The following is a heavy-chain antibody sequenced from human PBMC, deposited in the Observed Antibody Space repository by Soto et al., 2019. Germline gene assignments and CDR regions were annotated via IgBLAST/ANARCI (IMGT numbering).Heavy chain of an antibody. CDR1: GGSISSYY. V-gene: IGHV4-59*08. CDR3: ARFNWYFDL. J-gene: IGHJ2*01. Sequence: SVTLSLTCTVSGGSISSYYWSWIRQPPGKGLEWIGYIYYSGSTNYNPSLKSRVTISVDTSKNQLSLKLSSVTAADTAVYYCARFNWYFDLWGRGTLVTVSS. CDR2: IYYSGST.